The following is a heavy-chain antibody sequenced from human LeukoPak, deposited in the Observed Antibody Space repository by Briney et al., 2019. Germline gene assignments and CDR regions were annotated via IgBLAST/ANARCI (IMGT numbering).Heavy chain of an antibody. J-gene: IGHJ4*02. CDR3: AREVGKYSYGPSLRFDY. CDR1: GGTFSSYA. D-gene: IGHD5-18*01. Sequence: SVKVSCKASGGTFSSYAISWVRQAPGQGLEWMGRIIPIFGTANYAQKFQGRVTITTDESTSTAYMELSSLRSEDTAVYYCAREVGKYSYGPSLRFDYWGQGTLVTVSS. V-gene: IGHV1-69*05. CDR2: IIPIFGTA.